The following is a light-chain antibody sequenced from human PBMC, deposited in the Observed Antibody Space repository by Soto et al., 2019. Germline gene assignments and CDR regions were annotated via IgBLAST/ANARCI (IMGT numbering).Light chain of an antibody. Sequence: EIVLTQSPGTLSLSPGERATLSCRATQSVISRFLAWYQQKPGQAPRLLIYGASSRATGIPDRFSGSGSGTDFTLTISRLEPKDFAVFYCQQYGSSPFTFGQGTKLEIK. V-gene: IGKV3-20*01. J-gene: IGKJ2*01. CDR3: QQYGSSPFT. CDR1: QSVISRF. CDR2: GAS.